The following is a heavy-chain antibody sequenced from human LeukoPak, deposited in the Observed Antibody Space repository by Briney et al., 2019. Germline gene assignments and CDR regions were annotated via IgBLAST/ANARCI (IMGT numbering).Heavy chain of an antibody. CDR3: AGAYSAYDPFDY. CDR1: GFTFSSYG. V-gene: IGHV3-30*02. J-gene: IGHJ4*02. CDR2: IRYDGSNK. Sequence: GGSLRLSCAASGFTFSSYGMHWVRQAPGKGLEWVAFIRYDGSNKYYAGSVRGRFTISRDNAKNTVHLQMNSLRVEDTAIYFCAGAYSAYDPFDYWGQGILVTVSS. D-gene: IGHD5-12*01.